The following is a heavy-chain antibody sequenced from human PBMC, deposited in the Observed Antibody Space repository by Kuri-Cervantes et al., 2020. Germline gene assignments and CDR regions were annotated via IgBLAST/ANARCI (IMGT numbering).Heavy chain of an antibody. CDR2: INPNSGGT. CDR1: GGTFSSYA. CDR3: ARVKSVIMAQHFDY. J-gene: IGHJ4*02. D-gene: IGHD2-8*01. Sequence: ASVKVSCKASGGTFSSYAISWVRQAPGQGLEWMGWINPNSGGTNYAQKFQGRVTMTRDTSISTAYMELSRLRSDDTAVYYCARVKSVIMAQHFDYWGQGTLVTVSS. V-gene: IGHV1-2*02.